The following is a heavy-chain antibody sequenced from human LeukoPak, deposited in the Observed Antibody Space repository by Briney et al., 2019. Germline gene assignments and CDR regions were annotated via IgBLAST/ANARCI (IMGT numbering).Heavy chain of an antibody. CDR3: AILVTGNQRTNWFDP. J-gene: IGHJ5*02. Sequence: ASVKVSCKASGYTFTSYGISWVRQAPGQGLEWMGWISAYNGNTNYAQKLQGRATMTTDTSTSTAYMELRSLRSDDTAVYYCAILVTGNQRTNWFDPWGQGTLVTVSS. CDR1: GYTFTSYG. V-gene: IGHV1-18*01. D-gene: IGHD1-20*01. CDR2: ISAYNGNT.